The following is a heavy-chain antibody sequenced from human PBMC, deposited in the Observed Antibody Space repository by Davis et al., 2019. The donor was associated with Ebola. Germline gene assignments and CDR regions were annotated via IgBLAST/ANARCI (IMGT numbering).Heavy chain of an antibody. CDR3: ARQKCGGGSCYGRRYYYYGMDV. CDR2: INHSGST. V-gene: IGHV4-34*01. Sequence: SETLSLTCVVYGGSFSGYLWSWIRQPPGKGLEWIGEINHSGSTNYNPSLKSRVTISVDTSKNQFSLKLSSVTAADTAVYYCARQKCGGGSCYGRRYYYYGMDVWGQGTTVTVSS. J-gene: IGHJ6*02. CDR1: GGSFSGYL. D-gene: IGHD2-15*01.